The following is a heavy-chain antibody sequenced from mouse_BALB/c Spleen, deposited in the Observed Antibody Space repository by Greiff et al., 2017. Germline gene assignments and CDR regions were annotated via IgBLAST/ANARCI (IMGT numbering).Heavy chain of an antibody. V-gene: IGHV1-53*01. CDR2: INPSNGGT. D-gene: IGHD1-1*01. Sequence: QVQLQQPGAELVKPGASVKLSCKASGYTFTSYWMHWVKLRPGQGFEWIGEINPSNGGTNYNQKFKGKATLTVDKSSSTAYMELRSLTSEDTAVYYGARTNYYGTRFAYWGQGTLVTVSA. CDR1: GYTFTSYW. J-gene: IGHJ3*01. CDR3: ARTNYYGTRFAY.